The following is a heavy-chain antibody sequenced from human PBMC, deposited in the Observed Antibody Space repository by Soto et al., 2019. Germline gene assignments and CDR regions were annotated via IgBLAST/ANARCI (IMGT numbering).Heavy chain of an antibody. J-gene: IGHJ4*02. V-gene: IGHV3-7*01. Sequence: EVQLVECGGGLVQPGGSLRLSCAASGFTFSSYWMTWVRQAPGKGLEWVAIIKQDGSAKYSVDSVKGRFTISRDNAKNSLYLQMNSLRAEDTAVYYCASWLKTSGWYVLLEGSFDYWGQGTLVTVSS. D-gene: IGHD6-19*01. CDR3: ASWLKTSGWYVLLEGSFDY. CDR1: GFTFSSYW. CDR2: IKQDGSAK.